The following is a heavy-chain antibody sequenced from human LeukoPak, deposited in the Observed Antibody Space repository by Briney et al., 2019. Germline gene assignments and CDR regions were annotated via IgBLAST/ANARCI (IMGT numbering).Heavy chain of an antibody. CDR1: GGSIRSYY. J-gene: IGHJ4*02. V-gene: IGHV4-59*08. D-gene: IGHD1-26*01. Sequence: PSETLSLTCTVSGGSIRSYYWSWIRQPPGKGLEWIGYIYYSGSTEYNPSLKSRATISVDTSKNQFSLKLSSVTAADTAVYYCASGSYYFDYWGQGTLVTVSS. CDR3: ASGSYYFDY. CDR2: IYYSGST.